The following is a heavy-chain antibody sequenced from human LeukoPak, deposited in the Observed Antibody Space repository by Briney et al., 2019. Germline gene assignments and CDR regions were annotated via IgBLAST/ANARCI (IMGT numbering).Heavy chain of an antibody. CDR2: ISAYNGNT. J-gene: IGHJ4*02. V-gene: IGHV1-18*01. CDR3: ARIGGGTYYYDSSGYYADY. D-gene: IGHD3-22*01. Sequence: ASVKVSCKASGYTFTSYGISWVRQAPGQGLEWMGWISAYNGNTNYAQKLQGRVTMTTDTSTSTAYMELRSLRSDDTAVYYCARIGGGTYYYDSSGYYADYWGQGTLVTVSS. CDR1: GYTFTSYG.